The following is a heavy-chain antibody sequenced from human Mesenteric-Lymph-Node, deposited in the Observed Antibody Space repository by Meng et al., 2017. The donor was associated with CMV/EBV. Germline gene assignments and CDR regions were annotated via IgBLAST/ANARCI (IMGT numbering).Heavy chain of an antibody. D-gene: IGHD2-2*01. CDR2: ISGSGGST. Sequence: GESLKISCAASGFTFSSYATSWVRQAPGKGLEWVSAISGSGGSTYYADSVKGRFTISRDNSKNTLYLQMNSLRAEDTAVYYCAKSVIVVVPAYDYWGQGTLVTVSS. V-gene: IGHV3-23*01. CDR1: GFTFSSYA. CDR3: AKSVIVVVPAYDY. J-gene: IGHJ4*02.